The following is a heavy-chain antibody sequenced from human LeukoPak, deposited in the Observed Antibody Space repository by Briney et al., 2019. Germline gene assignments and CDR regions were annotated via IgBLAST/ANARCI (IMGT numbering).Heavy chain of an antibody. Sequence: PSETLSLTCAVYGGSFNGYYWSWIRQPPGKWLEWIGEINDSGRTNYNASLKSRVTISVDTSKNQFSLKLSSVTAADTAVYYCARALGGYSYFDYWGQGTLVTVSS. V-gene: IGHV4-34*01. D-gene: IGHD5-18*01. CDR2: INDSGRT. CDR3: ARALGGYSYFDY. J-gene: IGHJ4*02. CDR1: GGSFNGYY.